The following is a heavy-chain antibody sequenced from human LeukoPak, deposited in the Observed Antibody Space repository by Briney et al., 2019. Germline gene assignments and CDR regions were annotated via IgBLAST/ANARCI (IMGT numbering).Heavy chain of an antibody. CDR3: ARTGHGSGSYYNEDY. Sequence: GESLKISFHGSCYRLTSYWLGWVRPMPGKGPEWMGIIYSRDADTRYPPSFQGQVTISADKSIRTAYLQWSSLKASDTAMYYCARTGHGSGSYYNEDYWGQGTLVTVSS. D-gene: IGHD3-10*01. CDR2: IYSRDADT. J-gene: IGHJ4*02. V-gene: IGHV5-51*01. CDR1: CYRLTSYW.